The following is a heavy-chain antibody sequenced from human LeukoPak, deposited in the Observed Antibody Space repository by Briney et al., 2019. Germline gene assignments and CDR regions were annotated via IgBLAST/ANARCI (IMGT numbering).Heavy chain of an antibody. CDR1: GGSISSGGYS. CDR2: IYYSGST. D-gene: IGHD6-6*01. CDR3: ARARSIAVWFDP. Sequence: PSETLSLTCTVSGGSISSGGYSWSWIRQHPGKGLEWIGYIYYSGSTYYNPSLKSRVTISVDTSKNQFSLKLSSVTAADTAVYDCARARSIAVWFDPWGQGTLVTVSS. V-gene: IGHV4-31*03. J-gene: IGHJ5*02.